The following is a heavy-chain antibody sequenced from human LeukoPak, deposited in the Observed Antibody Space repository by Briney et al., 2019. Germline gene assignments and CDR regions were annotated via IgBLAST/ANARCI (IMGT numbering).Heavy chain of an antibody. CDR2: IRYDSSHE. D-gene: IGHD3-3*01. J-gene: IGHJ3*01. Sequence: PGGSLRLSCAASGFTFNNYGVYWVRQAPGKGLEWVAFIRYDSSHECYADSVKGRFTISRDNSKNTVYLQMNSLRDEDTAVYYCAKERVTTIFGVIINAFDVWGQGTMVTVSS. CDR3: AKERVTTIFGVIINAFDV. CDR1: GFTFNNYG. V-gene: IGHV3-30*02.